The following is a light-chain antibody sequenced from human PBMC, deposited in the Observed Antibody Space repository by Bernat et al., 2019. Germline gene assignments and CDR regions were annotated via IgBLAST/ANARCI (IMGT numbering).Light chain of an antibody. V-gene: IGKV1-39*01. CDR3: QQSYSTPD. Sequence: DIQMTQSPSSLSASVGDRVTITCRASQSVSSFVNWYQQKPGKAPKLLIYAASSLQSGVPSRFSGSGSGTDFTLTISSLQPEDFATYYCQQSYSTPDFGQGTRLEIK. CDR1: QSVSSF. CDR2: AAS. J-gene: IGKJ5*01.